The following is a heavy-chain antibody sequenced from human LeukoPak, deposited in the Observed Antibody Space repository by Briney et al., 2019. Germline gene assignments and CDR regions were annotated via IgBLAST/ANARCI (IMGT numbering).Heavy chain of an antibody. V-gene: IGHV4-59*11. CDR2: IFDTGNT. D-gene: IGHD5-18*01. Sequence: SETLSLTCIVSGGPINNQYWSWLRQPPGQGLEWIGYIFDTGNTNYNPSLKSRVAISLDTSKNQFSLKLSSVTAADTAVYYCARDQVGYGLDYWGQGTLVTVSS. J-gene: IGHJ4*02. CDR3: ARDQVGYGLDY. CDR1: GGPINNQY.